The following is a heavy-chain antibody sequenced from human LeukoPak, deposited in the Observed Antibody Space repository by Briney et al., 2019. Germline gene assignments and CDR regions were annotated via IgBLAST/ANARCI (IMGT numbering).Heavy chain of an antibody. D-gene: IGHD4-17*01. CDR1: GYTFTSYV. CDR3: ARELFRDYGDDIQNWFDP. J-gene: IGHJ5*02. CDR2: ISAYNGNT. V-gene: IGHV1-18*01. Sequence: GASVKVSCKGSGYTFTSYVISWVRQAPGQGLEWMGWISAYNGNTNYAQKHQGRVTMTTYTSTSTAYMELRSLRSDDTAVDYCARELFRDYGDDIQNWFDPWGQGTLVTVSS.